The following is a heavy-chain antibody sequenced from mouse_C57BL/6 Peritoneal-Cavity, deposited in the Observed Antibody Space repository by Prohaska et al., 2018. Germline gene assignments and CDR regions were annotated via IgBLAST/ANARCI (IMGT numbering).Heavy chain of an antibody. D-gene: IGHD1-1*01. CDR3: ARSDITTVVADY. Sequence: MSCKASGYTFTSYTMHWVKQRPGQGLEWIGYINSSSGDTKDNQKFKDKATLTADKSTSTAYMQLSSLTSEDSAVYYCARSDITTVVADYWGQGTTLTVSS. V-gene: IGHV1-4*01. J-gene: IGHJ2*01. CDR2: INSSSGDT. CDR1: GYTFTSYT.